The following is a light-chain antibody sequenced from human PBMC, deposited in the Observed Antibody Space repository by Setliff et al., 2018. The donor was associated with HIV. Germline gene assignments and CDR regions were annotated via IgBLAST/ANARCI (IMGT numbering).Light chain of an antibody. Sequence: QSVLTQPASVSGSPGQSITISCTGSSSGVGTYNFVSWYQQHPGKAPKLMIYDVSNRASGVSNRFSGSKSGNTASLTISGLQAEDEADYYCSSYTTTYTYVFGTGTKVTVL. V-gene: IGLV2-14*01. CDR2: DVS. CDR1: SSGVGTYNF. CDR3: SSYTTTYTYV. J-gene: IGLJ1*01.